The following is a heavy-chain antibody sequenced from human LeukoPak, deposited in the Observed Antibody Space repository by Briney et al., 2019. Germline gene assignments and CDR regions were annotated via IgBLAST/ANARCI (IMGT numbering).Heavy chain of an antibody. CDR1: GYTFSGFY. CDR2: INPKNGDT. D-gene: IGHD5-18*01. V-gene: IGHV1-2*02. CDR3: ARDGRLRNGYDNFYI. Sequence: ASVKVSCKASGYTFSGFYINWVRQAPGQGLEWMGWINPKNGDTHYAQDFLGRVTMTRHTSISTAYMELSRLTSDDTAVYYCARDGRLRNGYDNFYIWGQGTLVTVSS. J-gene: IGHJ4*02.